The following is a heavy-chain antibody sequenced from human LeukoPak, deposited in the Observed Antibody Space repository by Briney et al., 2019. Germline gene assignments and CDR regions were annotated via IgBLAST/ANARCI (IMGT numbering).Heavy chain of an antibody. CDR3: ARDDSTLRFGAVMGAAAAATDAFDI. CDR2: ISSSSSYI. Sequence: GGSLRLSCAASGFTFSSYSMNWVRQAPGKGLEWVSSISSSSSYIYYADSVKGRFTISRDNAKNSLYLQMNSLRAEDTAVYYCARDDSTLRFGAVMGAAAAATDAFDIWGQGTMVTVSS. J-gene: IGHJ3*02. D-gene: IGHD6-13*01. CDR1: GFTFSSYS. V-gene: IGHV3-21*01.